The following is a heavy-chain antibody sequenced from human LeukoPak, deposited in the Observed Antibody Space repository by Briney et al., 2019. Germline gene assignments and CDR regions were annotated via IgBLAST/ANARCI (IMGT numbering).Heavy chain of an antibody. CDR1: GFTFSSYS. J-gene: IGHJ6*03. D-gene: IGHD3-3*01. V-gene: IGHV3-48*04. CDR2: ISSSSSTI. Sequence: GGSLRLSCAASGFTFSSYSMNWVRQAPGKGLEWVSYISSSSSTIYYADSVKGRFTISRDNAKNSLYLQMNSLRAEDTAVYYCARRARGSGFSDYYYYMDVWGKGTTVTVSS. CDR3: ARRARGSGFSDYYYYMDV.